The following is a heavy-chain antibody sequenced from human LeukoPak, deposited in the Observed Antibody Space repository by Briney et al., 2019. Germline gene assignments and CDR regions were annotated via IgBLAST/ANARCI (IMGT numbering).Heavy chain of an antibody. CDR1: GFSFSTYA. Sequence: GGSLRLSCAASGFSFSTYAMHWVRQAPGKGPEWVALIWHDASHTFYTDSVKGRFTISRDNSKNTVYLQMNSLGGEDTAVYYWASEIFGSGSYPDYWGQGSVVTVSS. CDR3: ASEIFGSGSYPDY. D-gene: IGHD3-10*01. J-gene: IGHJ4*02. V-gene: IGHV3-33*01. CDR2: IWHDASHT.